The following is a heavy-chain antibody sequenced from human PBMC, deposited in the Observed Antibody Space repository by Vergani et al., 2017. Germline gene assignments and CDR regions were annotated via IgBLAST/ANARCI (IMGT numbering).Heavy chain of an antibody. CDR1: GGSISSYY. D-gene: IGHD3-10*01. V-gene: IGHV4-59*12. CDR3: ARGRGDFDY. Sequence: QVQLQESGPGLVKPSETLSLTCTVSGGSISSYYWSWIRQPPGKGLEWIGYIYYSGSTNSNPSLKSRVTISVDTSKNQFSLKLSSVTAADTAVYYCARGRGDFDYWGQGTLVTVSS. J-gene: IGHJ4*02. CDR2: IYYSGST.